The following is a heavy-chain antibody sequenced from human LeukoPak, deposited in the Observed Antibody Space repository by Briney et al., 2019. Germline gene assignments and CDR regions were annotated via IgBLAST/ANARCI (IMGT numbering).Heavy chain of an antibody. V-gene: IGHV3-48*02. CDR1: GFTFSSYE. CDR3: SREAIKDY. CDR2: ISSGSGTI. J-gene: IGHJ4*02. Sequence: GGSLRLSCAASGFTFSSYEMNWVRQAPGKGLEWVSYISSGSGTIYYADSVKGRFTIARDDAKNSLYLQMSSLRDEDTAVYYCSREAIKDYWGQGTLVTVSS.